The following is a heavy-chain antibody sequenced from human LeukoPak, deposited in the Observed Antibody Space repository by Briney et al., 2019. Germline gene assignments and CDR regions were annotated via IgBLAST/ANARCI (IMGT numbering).Heavy chain of an antibody. J-gene: IGHJ4*02. Sequence: PGGPLRLSCAASGFSFSAYAMNWVRQAPGKGLEWVSSISRTGTKTDYTESVKGRFTISRDNSKNTLRLQMNSLRDEDTAVYYCAKDLGFGGNSFDSWGQGTLVTVSS. CDR3: AKDLGFGGNSFDS. CDR1: GFSFSAYA. CDR2: ISRTGTKT. D-gene: IGHD4-23*01. V-gene: IGHV3-23*01.